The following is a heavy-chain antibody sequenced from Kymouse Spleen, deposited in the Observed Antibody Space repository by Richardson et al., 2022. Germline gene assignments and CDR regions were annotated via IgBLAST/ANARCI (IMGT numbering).Heavy chain of an antibody. J-gene: IGHJ6*02. D-gene: IGHD3-10*01. CDR1: GGSFSGYY. CDR2: INHSGST. CDR3: AREIITMVRGVIENYYGMDV. V-gene: IGHV4-34*01. Sequence: QVQLQQWGAGLLKPSETLSLTCAVYGGSFSGYYWSWIRQPPGKGLEWIGEINHSGSTNYNPSLKSRVTISVDTSKNQFSLKLSSVTAADTAVYYCAREIITMVRGVIENYYGMDVWGQGTTVTVSS.